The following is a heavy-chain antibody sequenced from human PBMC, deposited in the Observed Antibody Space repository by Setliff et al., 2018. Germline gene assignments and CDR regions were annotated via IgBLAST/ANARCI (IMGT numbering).Heavy chain of an antibody. V-gene: IGHV3-30*02. CDR2: RRYDGSSK. D-gene: IGHD2-2*01. CDR1: GFTFSSYG. J-gene: IGHJ3*02. Sequence: GGSLSLSCAASGFTFSSYGMHWVRQAPGKGLEWVAFRRYDGSSKYYADSVKGRFTTSRDNSKNTLYLQMNSLRAEDTAVYYCAKVGYCSSTSCYSADAFDIWGQGTMVTVSS. CDR3: AKVGYCSSTSCYSADAFDI.